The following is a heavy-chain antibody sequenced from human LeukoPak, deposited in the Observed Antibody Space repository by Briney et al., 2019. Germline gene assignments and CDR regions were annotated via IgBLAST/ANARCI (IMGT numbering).Heavy chain of an antibody. CDR1: GFTFSDYY. Sequence: GGSLRLSCAASGFTFSDYYMSWIRQAPGKGLEWVSYISSSGSTIYYADSVKGRLTTSRDNAKNSLYLQMNSLRAEDTAAYYCARDLSGTMVRGFFDYWGQGTLVTVSS. CDR2: ISSSGSTI. D-gene: IGHD3-10*01. J-gene: IGHJ4*02. V-gene: IGHV3-11*04. CDR3: ARDLSGTMVRGFFDY.